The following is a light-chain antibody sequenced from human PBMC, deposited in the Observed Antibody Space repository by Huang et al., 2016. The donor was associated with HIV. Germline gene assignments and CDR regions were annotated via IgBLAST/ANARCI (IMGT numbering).Light chain of an antibody. CDR1: QSLLYSSNNKNY. V-gene: IGKV4-1*01. CDR3: HQYYATGT. CDR2: MAS. J-gene: IGKJ1*01. Sequence: DIVMTQSPDSLAVSLGERATINCKSSQSLLYSSNNKNYLAWYQQTPGHPPKLLIYMASTRESVVPDRVSGSGSETDFTLTISSLQAEDVAVYYCHQYYATGTFGQGTKVEI.